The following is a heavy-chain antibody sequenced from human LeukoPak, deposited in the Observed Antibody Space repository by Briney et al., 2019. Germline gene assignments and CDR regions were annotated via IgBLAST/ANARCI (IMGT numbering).Heavy chain of an antibody. Sequence: GASVKVSCKVSGYTLTELSMHWVRQAPGKGLEWMGGFDPEDGETIYAQKFQGRVTMTEDTSTDTAYMKLSSLRSEDTAVYYCATVVSKYYYDSSGYSFDYWGQGTLVTVSS. CDR3: ATVVSKYYYDSSGYSFDY. V-gene: IGHV1-24*01. D-gene: IGHD3-22*01. CDR2: FDPEDGET. J-gene: IGHJ4*02. CDR1: GYTLTELS.